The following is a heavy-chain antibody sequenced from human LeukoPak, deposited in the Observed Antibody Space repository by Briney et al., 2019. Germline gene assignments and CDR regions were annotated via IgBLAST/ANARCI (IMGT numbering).Heavy chain of an antibody. J-gene: IGHJ4*02. CDR3: ARCYGDYLGLDFDY. V-gene: IGHV1-18*01. CDR1: GYTFTSYG. CDR2: ISAYNGNT. Sequence: AAVKVSCKASGYTFTSYGISWVRQAPGQGLEWMGWISAYNGNTNYAQKLQGRVTMTTDTSTSTAYMELRSLRSDDTAVYYCARCYGDYLGLDFDYWGQGTLVTVSS. D-gene: IGHD4-17*01.